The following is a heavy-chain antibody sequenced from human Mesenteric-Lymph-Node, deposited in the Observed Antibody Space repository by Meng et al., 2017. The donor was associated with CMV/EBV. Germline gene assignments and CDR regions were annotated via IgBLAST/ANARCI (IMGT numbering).Heavy chain of an antibody. V-gene: IGHV1-2*02. D-gene: IGHD3-22*01. CDR3: ARSKRRYYYDSSGYPIYFDY. J-gene: IGHJ4*02. CDR2: INPNSGGT. Sequence: ASVKVSCKASGYTFTGYYMHWVRQAPGQGLEWMGWINPNSGGTNYAQKFQGRVTMTRDTSISTAYMELSRLRSDDTAVYYCARSKRRYYYDSSGYPIYFDYWGQGTLVTVSS. CDR1: GYTFTGYY.